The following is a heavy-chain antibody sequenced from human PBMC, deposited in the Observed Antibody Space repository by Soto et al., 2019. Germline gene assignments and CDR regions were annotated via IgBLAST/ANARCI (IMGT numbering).Heavy chain of an antibody. CDR2: IKSKTDGGTT. CDR1: GFTFSNAW. Sequence: PGGSLRLSCAASGFTFSNAWMSWVRQAPGKWLEWVGRIKSKTDGGTTDYAAPVKGRFTISRDDSKNTLYLQMNSLKTEDTAVYYCTTGDCSSTGCYHGPGYYYDYYCMYVWGQRXTFTIPS. J-gene: IGHJ6*02. D-gene: IGHD2-2*01. CDR3: TTGDCSSTGCYHGPGYYYDYYCMYV. V-gene: IGHV3-15*01.